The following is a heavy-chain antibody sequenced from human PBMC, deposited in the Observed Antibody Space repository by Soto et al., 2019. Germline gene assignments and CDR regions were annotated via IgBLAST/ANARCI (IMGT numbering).Heavy chain of an antibody. CDR1: GFTFSSYS. CDR2: ISSSSSYI. D-gene: IGHD1-7*01. J-gene: IGHJ6*03. CDR3: AKEELPTYYYYYYYMDV. V-gene: IGHV3-21*01. Sequence: GGSLRLSCAASGFTFSSYSMNWVRQAPGKGLEWVSSISSSSSYIYYADSVKGRFTISRDNAKNSLYLQMNSLRAEDTAVYYCAKEELPTYYYYYYYMDVWGKGTTVTVS.